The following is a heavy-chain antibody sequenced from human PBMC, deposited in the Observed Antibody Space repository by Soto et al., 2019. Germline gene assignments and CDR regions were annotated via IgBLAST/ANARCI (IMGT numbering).Heavy chain of an antibody. Sequence: QVQLVESGGGVVQPGRSLRLSCAASGFTFSSYAMHWVRQAPGKGLEWMAVISYDGSNKYYADSVKGRFTISRDNSKNTLYLQMNSLRAEDTAVNYCARKVGRSSWYGDYWGQGTLVTVSS. CDR3: ARKVGRSSWYGDY. V-gene: IGHV3-30-3*01. J-gene: IGHJ4*02. CDR2: ISYDGSNK. CDR1: GFTFSSYA. D-gene: IGHD6-13*01.